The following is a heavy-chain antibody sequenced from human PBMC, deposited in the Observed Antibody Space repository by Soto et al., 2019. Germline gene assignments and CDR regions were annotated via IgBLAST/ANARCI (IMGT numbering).Heavy chain of an antibody. J-gene: IGHJ3*02. D-gene: IGHD2-15*01. CDR2: ISGSGGST. V-gene: IGHV3-23*01. CDR3: AKDTPPLGYCSGGSCYSGAFDI. CDR1: GFTVSSYA. Sequence: GGSLRLSCAASGFTVSSYAMSWVRQAPGKGLEWVSAISGSGGSTYYADSVKGRFTISRDNSKNTLYLQMNSLRAEDTAVYYCAKDTPPLGYCSGGSCYSGAFDIWGQGTMVTVSS.